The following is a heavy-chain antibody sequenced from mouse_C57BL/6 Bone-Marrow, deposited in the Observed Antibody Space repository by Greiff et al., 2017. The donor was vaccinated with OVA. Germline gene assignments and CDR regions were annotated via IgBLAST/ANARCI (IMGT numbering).Heavy chain of an antibody. CDR2: ISSGGSYT. CDR1: GFTFSSYG. J-gene: IGHJ1*03. CDR3: ARQKGYWYFDV. V-gene: IGHV5-6*01. Sequence: EVQLQESGGDLVKPGGSLKLSCAASGFTFSSYGMSWVRQTPDKRLEWVATISSGGSYTYYPDSVKGRFTISRDNAKNTLYLQMSSLKSEDTAMYYCARQKGYWYFDVWGTGTTVTVSS.